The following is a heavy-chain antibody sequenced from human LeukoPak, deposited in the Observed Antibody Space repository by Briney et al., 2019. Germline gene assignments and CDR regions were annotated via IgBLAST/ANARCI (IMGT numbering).Heavy chain of an antibody. Sequence: PGGSLRLSCAASGFTFSSYAMSWVRQAPGKGLEWVSAISGNGGSTYYADSVKGRFTISRDNSKNTLYLQMNSLRAEDTAVYYCAKDPTGESDYFDYWGQGTLVTVSS. CDR2: ISGNGGST. D-gene: IGHD3-10*01. CDR3: AKDPTGESDYFDY. J-gene: IGHJ4*02. CDR1: GFTFSSYA. V-gene: IGHV3-23*01.